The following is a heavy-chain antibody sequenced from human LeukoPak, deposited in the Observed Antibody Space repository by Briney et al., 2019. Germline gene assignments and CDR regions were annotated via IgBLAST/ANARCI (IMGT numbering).Heavy chain of an antibody. CDR3: ARDLEHCRNIICSNLAY. D-gene: IGHD2-2*01. V-gene: IGHV1-18*04. CDR1: GYNFDRYG. CDR2: ISTYNGNT. J-gene: IGHJ4*02. Sequence: GASVKVSCTGSGYNFDRYGVNWVRQAPGQGLEWVGWISTYNGNTFYAQKFEGRVSMTTDTSTNTVYMDLRSLRSDDTAVYYCARDLEHCRNIICSNLAYWGQGTLVTVSS.